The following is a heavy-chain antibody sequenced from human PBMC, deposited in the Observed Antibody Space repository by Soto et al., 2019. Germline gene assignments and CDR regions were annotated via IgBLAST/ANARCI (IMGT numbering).Heavy chain of an antibody. CDR2: IKSKSSGGTT. J-gene: IGHJ5*01. D-gene: IGHD4-4*01. V-gene: IGHV3-15*01. Sequence: GGSLRLSCAASGLIFRNAWMSWVRQAPGKGLEWVGRIKSKSSGGTTDYAAPVEGRVTISRDDSKSTLYLQMTSLTIEDTAVYFCASEKGWRQSPLDSWGQGALVTVSS. CDR3: ASEKGWRQSPLDS. CDR1: GLIFRNAW.